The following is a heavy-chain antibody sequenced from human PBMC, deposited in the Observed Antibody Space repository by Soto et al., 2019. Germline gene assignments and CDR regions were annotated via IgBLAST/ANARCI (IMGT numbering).Heavy chain of an antibody. CDR3: AKDRALGNQTPYGMDV. D-gene: IGHD1-1*01. V-gene: IGHV3-23*01. CDR1: PITVYNYAA. Sequence: EVQLLESGGGLGQPGGSLRLSCVASPITVYNYAAMSWVRQAPGKGLEWVSTISGRADQKYYADSVKGRFTISRDNSKNRLYLQMNSLRGEDTAVYYCAKDRALGNQTPYGMDVWGQGTTVTV. CDR2: ISGRADQK. J-gene: IGHJ6*02.